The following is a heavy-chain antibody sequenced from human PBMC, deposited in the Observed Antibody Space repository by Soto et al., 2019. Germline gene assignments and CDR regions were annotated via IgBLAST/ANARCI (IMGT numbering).Heavy chain of an antibody. CDR2: IYYSGST. CDR1: GGSISSSSYY. V-gene: IGHV4-39*01. Sequence: SETLSLTCTVSGGSISSSSYYWGWIRQPPGKGLEWIGSIYYSGSTYYNPSLKSRVTISVDTSKNQFSLKLSSETAADTAVYYCARSIAVAGTEFDYWGQGTLVTVSS. J-gene: IGHJ4*02. CDR3: ARSIAVAGTEFDY. D-gene: IGHD6-19*01.